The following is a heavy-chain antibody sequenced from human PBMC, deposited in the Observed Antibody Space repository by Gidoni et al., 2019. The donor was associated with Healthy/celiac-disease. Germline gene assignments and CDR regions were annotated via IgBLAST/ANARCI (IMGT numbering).Heavy chain of an antibody. CDR2: IKSKTDGGTT. Sequence: EVQLVESGGGLVKPGGSLRLSCAASGFTFRNAWMRWVRQAPGKGLEWVGRIKSKTDGGTTDYAAPVKGRFTISRDDSKNTLYLQMNSLKTEDTAVYYCTTDWVLGAVAGKGSDGYFDYWGQGTLVTVSS. CDR3: TTDWVLGAVAGKGSDGYFDY. D-gene: IGHD6-19*01. CDR1: GFTFRNAW. V-gene: IGHV3-15*01. J-gene: IGHJ4*02.